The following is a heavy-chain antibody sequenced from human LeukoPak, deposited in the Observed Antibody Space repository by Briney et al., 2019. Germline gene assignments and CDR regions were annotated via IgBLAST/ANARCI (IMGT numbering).Heavy chain of an antibody. CDR1: GGSISSYY. CDR3: ARVYYDILTGYSDAFDI. J-gene: IGHJ3*02. D-gene: IGHD3-9*01. CDR2: IYYSGST. V-gene: IGHV4-59*01. Sequence: PSETLSLTCTVSGGSISSYYWSWIRQPPGKGLEWIGYIYYSGSTNYNPSLKSRVTISVDTSKNQFSLKLSSVTAADTAVYYCARVYYDILTGYSDAFDIWGRGTMVTVSS.